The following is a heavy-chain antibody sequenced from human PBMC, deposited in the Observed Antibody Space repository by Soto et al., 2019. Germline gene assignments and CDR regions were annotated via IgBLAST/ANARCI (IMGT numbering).Heavy chain of an antibody. CDR1: GYTINNYG. CDR2: INAGNGNT. CDR3: ARGGPPIDY. J-gene: IGHJ4*02. V-gene: IGHV1-3*01. Sequence: ASVKVSCKASGYTINNYGISWVRQAPGQGLEWMGWINAGNGNTKYSQKFQGRVTITRDTSASTAYMELSSLRSEDTAVYYCARGGPPIDYWGQGTLVTVSS. D-gene: IGHD3-10*01.